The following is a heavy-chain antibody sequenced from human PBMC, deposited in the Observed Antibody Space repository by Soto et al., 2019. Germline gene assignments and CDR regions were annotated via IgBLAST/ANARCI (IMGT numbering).Heavy chain of an antibody. Sequence: EVQLVESGGGLVKPGGSLRLSCGASGFTFSSYTMNWVRQAPGKGLEWGSSIHSSSSYIYYADSVKGRFTISSDNAKNSLYLQINSLRDEDTAVYYCARAVITRVRGVIMDLDYWGRGTLVTVSS. CDR2: IHSSSSYI. CDR3: ARAVITRVRGVIMDLDY. V-gene: IGHV3-21*01. D-gene: IGHD3-10*01. CDR1: GFTFSSYT. J-gene: IGHJ4*02.